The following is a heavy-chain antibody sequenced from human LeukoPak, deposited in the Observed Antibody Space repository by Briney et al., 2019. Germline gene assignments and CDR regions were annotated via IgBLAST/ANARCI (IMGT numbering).Heavy chain of an antibody. J-gene: IGHJ5*02. CDR3: ARAALYCDFWSGYWFDP. CDR1: GGSISSYY. D-gene: IGHD3-3*01. V-gene: IGHV4-59*01. CDR2: IYYSGST. Sequence: SETLSLTCTVSGGSISSYYWSWIRQPPGKGLEWIGYIYYSGSTNYNPSLKSRVTISVDTSKNQFSLKLSSVTAADTAVYYCARAALYCDFWSGYWFDPWGQGTLVTVS.